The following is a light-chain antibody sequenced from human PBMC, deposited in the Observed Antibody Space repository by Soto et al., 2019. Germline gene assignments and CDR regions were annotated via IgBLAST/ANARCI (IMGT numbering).Light chain of an antibody. J-gene: IGLJ1*01. CDR2: EGN. V-gene: IGLV2-23*01. Sequence: QSVLTQPASVSGSPGQSITISCTGSGSAAGSYRLVSWYQCHPGKVPKLIIYEGNKRPSGVSNRFSGSEPGNMASLTISGLQAEDEADYYCCSSAPSRTVVFGTGTKVTVL. CDR1: GSAAGSYRL. CDR3: CSSAPSRTVV.